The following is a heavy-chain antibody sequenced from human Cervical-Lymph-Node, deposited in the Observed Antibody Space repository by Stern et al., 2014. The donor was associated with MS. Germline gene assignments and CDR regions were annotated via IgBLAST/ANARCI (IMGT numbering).Heavy chain of an antibody. CDR1: GFTFSSYW. J-gene: IGHJ5*02. V-gene: IGHV3-7*01. D-gene: IGHD2-2*01. CDR2: IKQDGSEK. Sequence: EVQLEESGGGLVQPGGSLRLSCAASGFTFSSYWMTWVRQAPGKGPEWVANIKQDGSEKYYVDSVKGRFTISRDNAKNSLYLQMNSLRAEDTAVYYCARDGWGSTSMNWFDPWGQGTLVIVSS. CDR3: ARDGWGSTSMNWFDP.